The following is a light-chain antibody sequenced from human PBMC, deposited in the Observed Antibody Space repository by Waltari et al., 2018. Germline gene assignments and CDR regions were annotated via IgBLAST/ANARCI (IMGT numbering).Light chain of an antibody. CDR3: CSYAGGGTYV. CDR2: EVA. CDR1: SSDVDKYYL. J-gene: IGLJ1*01. Sequence: QSALPPPASVSRSPGQSIPISCTGTSSDVDKYYLVAWYQPHPDKAPKLMIYEVAKRPSGVSNRFSGSKSGNTASLTISGLQAEDEADYYCCSYAGGGTYVFGRGTKVTVL. V-gene: IGLV2-23*02.